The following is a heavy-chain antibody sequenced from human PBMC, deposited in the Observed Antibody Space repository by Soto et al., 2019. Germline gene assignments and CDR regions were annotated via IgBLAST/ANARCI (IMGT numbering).Heavy chain of an antibody. V-gene: IGHV3-53*05. CDR1: GITVNNNY. Sequence: GGSLRLSCAVSGITVNNNYMSWVRQAPGKGLEWVSVIYSVGSTYYADSVKDRFTISRDSSKNTVYLQMNSLRAEDTAVYYCARDRYSSGWLDALDIWGQGTMVTVS. CDR3: ARDRYSSGWLDALDI. D-gene: IGHD6-19*01. CDR2: IYSVGST. J-gene: IGHJ3*02.